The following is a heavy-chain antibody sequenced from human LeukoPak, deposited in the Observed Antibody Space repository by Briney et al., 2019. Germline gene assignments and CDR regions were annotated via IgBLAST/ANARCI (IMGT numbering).Heavy chain of an antibody. J-gene: IGHJ4*02. V-gene: IGHV3-7*05. CDR3: AKEVGAES. CDR2: LNQDGSDQ. Sequence: PGGSLRLSCAASGFSFSDYWMTWVRQAPGKGLEWVANLNQDGSDQYYVDSVEGRFTISRDNAKNSLYLQMDSLRVEDTAVYLCAKEVGAESWGQGTLVTVSS. D-gene: IGHD1-26*01. CDR1: GFSFSDYW.